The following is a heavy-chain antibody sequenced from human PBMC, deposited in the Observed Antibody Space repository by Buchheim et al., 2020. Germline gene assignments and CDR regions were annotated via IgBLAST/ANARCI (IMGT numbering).Heavy chain of an antibody. D-gene: IGHD3-22*01. V-gene: IGHV3-23*01. J-gene: IGHJ4*02. CDR2: ISGSGGST. CDR1: GFTFSNYA. Sequence: EVQLLESGGGLVQPGGSLRLSCVASGFTFSNYAMTWVRQVPGKGLEWVSAISGSGGSTYYADSVKGRFTISRDNSKNTLYLQMNSLRAEDTAVYYCAKDSYDSSVGASLVWGQGTL. CDR3: AKDSYDSSVGASLV.